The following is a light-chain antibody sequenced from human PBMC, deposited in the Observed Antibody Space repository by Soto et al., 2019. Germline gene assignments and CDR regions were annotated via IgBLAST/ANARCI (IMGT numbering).Light chain of an antibody. CDR3: QSYDSSLSGPI. CDR2: DNT. Sequence: QSMLTQPPSVSGAPGQGVTISCTGSSSNIGANYDVHWYQQLPGRAPILLIYDNTNRPSGVPARFSASRSATSASLAITGLQTEDEADYYCQSYDSSLSGPIFGGGTKLTVL. J-gene: IGLJ2*01. V-gene: IGLV1-40*01. CDR1: SSNIGANYD.